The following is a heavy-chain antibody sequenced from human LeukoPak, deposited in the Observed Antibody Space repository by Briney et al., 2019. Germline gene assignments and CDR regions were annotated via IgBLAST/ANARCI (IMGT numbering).Heavy chain of an antibody. V-gene: IGHV1-2*02. CDR2: INPNSGGT. CDR3: ARSMGAHNYFDY. J-gene: IGHJ4*02. Sequence: ASVKVSCKASGYTFTGYYMHWVRQAPGQGLEWMGWINPNSGGTNYAQKFQGRVTMTRDTSISTAYMELSRLRSDDTAVYYCARSMGAHNYFDYWGQGTLVTVSS. D-gene: IGHD1-26*01. CDR1: GYTFTGYY.